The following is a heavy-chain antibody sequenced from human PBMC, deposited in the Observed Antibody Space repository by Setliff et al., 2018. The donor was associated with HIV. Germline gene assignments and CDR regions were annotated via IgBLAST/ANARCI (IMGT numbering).Heavy chain of an antibody. J-gene: IGHJ4*02. V-gene: IGHV3-66*02. Sequence: PGGSLRLSCAASGFTVSGNYLNWVRQAPGKGLEWVSVIYSGGNRNYADSVKGRFTISRDNSRNTLYLQVNSLRAEDTAAYYCARDLSPGITAPLDYWGQGTLVTVSS. CDR1: GFTVSGNY. CDR2: IYSGGNR. CDR3: ARDLSPGITAPLDY. D-gene: IGHD6-13*01.